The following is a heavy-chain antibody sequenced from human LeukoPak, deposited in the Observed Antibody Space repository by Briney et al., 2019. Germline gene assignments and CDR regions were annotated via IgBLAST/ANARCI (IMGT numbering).Heavy chain of an antibody. J-gene: IGHJ4*02. V-gene: IGHV4-39*07. CDR2: IYYSGST. D-gene: IGHD4-17*01. Sequence: SETLSLTCTVSGGSISSGSYYWGWIRQPPGKGLEWIGSIYYSGSTYYNSSLKSRVTMSVDTSKNQFSLKLSSVTAADTAVYYCARTGSKGGDYEGYWGQGTLVTVSS. CDR1: GGSISSGSYY. CDR3: ARTGSKGGDYEGY.